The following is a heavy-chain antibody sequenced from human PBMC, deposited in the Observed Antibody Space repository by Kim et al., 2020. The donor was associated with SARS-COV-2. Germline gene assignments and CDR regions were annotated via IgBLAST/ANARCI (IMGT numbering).Heavy chain of an antibody. D-gene: IGHD5-18*01. Sequence: GGSLRLSCAASGFTFSSYSMNWVRQAPGKGLEWVSYISSSSSTIYYADSVKGRFTISRDNAKNSLYLQMNSLRDEDTAVYYCARDQGYRLGYYYYGMDVWGQGTTVTVSS. CDR3: ARDQGYRLGYYYYGMDV. J-gene: IGHJ6*02. CDR1: GFTFSSYS. V-gene: IGHV3-48*02. CDR2: ISSSSSTI.